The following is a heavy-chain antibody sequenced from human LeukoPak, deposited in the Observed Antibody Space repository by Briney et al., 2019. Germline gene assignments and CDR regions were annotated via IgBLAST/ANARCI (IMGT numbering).Heavy chain of an antibody. Sequence: GRSLRLSCAASGFTFSSYAMHWVRQAPGKGLEWVAVISYDGSNKYYADSVKGRFTISRDNSMNTLYLQMNSLRAEDTAVYYCARGFESSGWYCDYWGQGTLVTVSS. D-gene: IGHD6-19*01. V-gene: IGHV3-30-3*01. CDR3: ARGFESSGWYCDY. CDR2: ISYDGSNK. J-gene: IGHJ4*02. CDR1: GFTFSSYA.